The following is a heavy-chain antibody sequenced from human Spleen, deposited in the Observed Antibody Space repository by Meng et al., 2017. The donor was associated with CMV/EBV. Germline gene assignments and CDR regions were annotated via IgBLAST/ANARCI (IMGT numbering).Heavy chain of an antibody. CDR1: GFTFSSYG. D-gene: IGHD2-2*01. CDR3: AKDLGYCSSTSCFLGYGMDV. Sequence: GESLKISCAASGFTFSSYGMHWVRQAPGKGLEWVAFIRYDGSNKYDADSVKGRFTISRDNSKNTLYLQMNSLRAEDTAVYYCAKDLGYCSSTSCFLGYGMDVWGQGTTVTVSS. J-gene: IGHJ6*02. V-gene: IGHV3-30*02. CDR2: IRYDGSNK.